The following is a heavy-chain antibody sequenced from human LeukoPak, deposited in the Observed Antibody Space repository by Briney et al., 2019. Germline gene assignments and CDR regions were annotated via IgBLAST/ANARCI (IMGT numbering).Heavy chain of an antibody. CDR2: ISAYTGDT. Sequence: GASVKVSCRASGYTFTSYGINWVRQASGQGLEWLGWISAYTGDTKYAQNLQGRVNMTTDTSTSTAYMELKSLRSDDTAVYYCARVGFSKFYHHMDVWGKGTTVTVSS. CDR1: GYTFTSYG. J-gene: IGHJ6*03. V-gene: IGHV1-18*01. D-gene: IGHD4-11*01. CDR3: ARVGFSKFYHHMDV.